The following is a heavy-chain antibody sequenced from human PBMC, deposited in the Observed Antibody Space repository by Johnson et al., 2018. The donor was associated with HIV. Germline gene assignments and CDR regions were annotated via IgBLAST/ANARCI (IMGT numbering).Heavy chain of an antibody. CDR1: GFTVSSNY. CDR2: IYSGGNNK. J-gene: IGHJ3*02. CDR3: ARSNAFDI. Sequence: ELVESGGGVVQPGRSLRLSCAASGFTVSSNYMSWVRQAPGKGLEWVSVIYSGGNNKHYADSAKGRFTISRDNAKDSLFLQMNSLRAEDTAVYYCARSNAFDIWGQGTMVTVSS. V-gene: IGHV3-66*01.